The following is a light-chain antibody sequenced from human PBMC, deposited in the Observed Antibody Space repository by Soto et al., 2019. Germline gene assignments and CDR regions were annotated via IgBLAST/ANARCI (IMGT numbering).Light chain of an antibody. V-gene: IGKV3-20*01. CDR1: QSVSSY. J-gene: IGKJ1*01. CDR2: GAS. Sequence: EIVLTQSPATLSLSPVERATLSCRASQSVSSYLAWYQQKPGQAPRLLIYGASSRATGIPDRFSGSGSGTDFTLTISRLEPEDFAVYYCQQYGSSGTFGQGTKVDI. CDR3: QQYGSSGT.